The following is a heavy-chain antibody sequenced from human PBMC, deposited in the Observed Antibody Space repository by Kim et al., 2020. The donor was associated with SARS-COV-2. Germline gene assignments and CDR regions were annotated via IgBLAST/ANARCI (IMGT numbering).Heavy chain of an antibody. CDR2: ISYDGSNK. Sequence: GGSLRLSCAASGFTFSSYGMHWVRQAPGKGLEWVAVISYDGSNKYYADSVKGRFTISRDNSKNTLYLQMNSLRAEDTAVYYCAKLGGITIFGVVMPHSLYFDYWGQGTLVTVSS. CDR1: GFTFSSYG. J-gene: IGHJ4*02. CDR3: AKLGGITIFGVVMPHSLYFDY. V-gene: IGHV3-30*18. D-gene: IGHD3-3*01.